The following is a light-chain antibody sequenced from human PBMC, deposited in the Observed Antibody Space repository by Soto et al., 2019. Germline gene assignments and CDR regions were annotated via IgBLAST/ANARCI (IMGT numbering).Light chain of an antibody. CDR1: SSNIGSNH. CDR3: SARDDSLSGVV. CDR2: RSD. V-gene: IGLV1-47*01. J-gene: IGLJ2*01. Sequence: QSVLTQPPSTSGTPGQRVTISCSGSSSNIGSNHVYWYQQFPGMAPKLLMYRSDQRPTGVPDRFSAAKYGTSASLAISGLRSDDEADYYCSARDDSLSGVVFGGGTKLTVL.